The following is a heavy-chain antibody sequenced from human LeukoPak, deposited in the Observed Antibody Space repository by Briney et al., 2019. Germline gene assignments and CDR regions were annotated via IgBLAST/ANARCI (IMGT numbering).Heavy chain of an antibody. Sequence: GSSVKVSCKASGGTFSSYAISWVRQAPGQGLEWMGRIIPILGIANYAQKFQGRVTITADKSTSTAYMELSSLRSEDTAVYHCASEYYDYVWGSYPAATLDYWGQGTLVTVSS. J-gene: IGHJ4*02. D-gene: IGHD3-16*02. CDR1: GGTFSSYA. CDR3: ASEYYDYVWGSYPAATLDY. CDR2: IIPILGIA. V-gene: IGHV1-69*04.